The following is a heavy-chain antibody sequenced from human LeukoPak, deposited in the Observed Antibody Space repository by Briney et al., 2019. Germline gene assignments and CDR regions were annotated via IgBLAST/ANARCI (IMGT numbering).Heavy chain of an antibody. Sequence: PNSGGTNYAQKFQRRVTMTRDTSISTAYMELSRLRSDDTAVYYCARDVVVVPAAISHDAFDIWGQGTMVTVSS. V-gene: IGHV1-2*02. D-gene: IGHD2-2*01. CDR2: PNSGGT. CDR3: ARDVVVVPAAISHDAFDI. J-gene: IGHJ3*02.